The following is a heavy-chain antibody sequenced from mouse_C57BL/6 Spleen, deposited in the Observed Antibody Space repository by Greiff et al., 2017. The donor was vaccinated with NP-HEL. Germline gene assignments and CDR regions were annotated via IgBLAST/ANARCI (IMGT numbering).Heavy chain of an antibody. V-gene: IGHV14-3*01. J-gene: IGHJ2*01. CDR3: AAPYYYGRPFDY. Sequence: VHLKESVAELVRPGASVKLSCTASGFNIKNTYMHWVKQRPEQGLEWIGRIDPANGNTKYAPKFQGKATITADTSSNTAYLQLSSLTSEDTAIYYCAAPYYYGRPFDYWGQGTTLTVSS. D-gene: IGHD1-1*01. CDR2: IDPANGNT. CDR1: GFNIKNTY.